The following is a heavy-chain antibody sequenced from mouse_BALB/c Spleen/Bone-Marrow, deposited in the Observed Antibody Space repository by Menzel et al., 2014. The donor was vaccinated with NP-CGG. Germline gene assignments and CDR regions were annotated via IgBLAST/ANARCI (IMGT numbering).Heavy chain of an antibody. CDR1: GYSFTDYN. V-gene: IGHV1S135*01. CDR3: TREHGWYFDV. J-gene: IGHJ1*01. CDR2: IGPYNGGT. Sequence: SGPELVKPGASVKVSCKASGYSFTDYNMYWVKQSHGKSLEWIGYIGPYNGGTTYNQKFKGKVTLTADKSSSTAFMHLNSLTSEDSSVYYCTREHGWYFDVWGAGTTVTVSS.